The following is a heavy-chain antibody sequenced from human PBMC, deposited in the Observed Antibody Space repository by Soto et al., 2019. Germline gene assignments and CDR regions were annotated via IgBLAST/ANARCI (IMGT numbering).Heavy chain of an antibody. J-gene: IGHJ6*02. CDR1: GYTFTSYG. V-gene: IGHV1-18*01. CDR2: ISAYNGNT. CDR3: ARDQVGATGSGHYYDGMDV. D-gene: IGHD1-26*01. Sequence: ASVKVSCKASGYTFTSYGISWVRQAPGHGLEWMGWISAYNGNTNYAQKLQGRVTMTTDTSTSTAYMELRSLRSDDTAVYYCARDQVGATGSGHYYDGMDVWCQGTTVTGSS.